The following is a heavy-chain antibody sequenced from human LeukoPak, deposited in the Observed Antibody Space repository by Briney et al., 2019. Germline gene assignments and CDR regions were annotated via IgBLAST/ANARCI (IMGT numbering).Heavy chain of an antibody. V-gene: IGHV4-38-2*02. Sequence: NPSETLSLTCTVSGYSISSGYYWGWIRQPPGKGLEWIGSIYHSGSTYYNPSLKSRVTISVDTSKNQFSLKLSSVTAADTAVYYCARDPGVWYDSSGYYTWGQGTLVTVSS. CDR3: ARDPGVWYDSSGYYT. D-gene: IGHD3-22*01. J-gene: IGHJ5*02. CDR1: GYSISSGYY. CDR2: IYHSGST.